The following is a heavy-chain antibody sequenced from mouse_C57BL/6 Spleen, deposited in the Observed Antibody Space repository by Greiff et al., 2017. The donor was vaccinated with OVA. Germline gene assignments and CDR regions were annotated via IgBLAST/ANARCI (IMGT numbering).Heavy chain of an antibody. D-gene: IGHD1-1*01. Sequence: QVQLQQPGAELVKPGASVKMSCKASGYTFTSYWITWVKQRPGQGLAWIGDIYPGSGSTNYNEKFKSKATLTVDTSSSTAYMQLSSLTSEDSAVYYCARAYYYGSSYDFDYWGQGTTLTVSS. J-gene: IGHJ2*01. V-gene: IGHV1-55*01. CDR1: GYTFTSYW. CDR3: ARAYYYGSSYDFDY. CDR2: IYPGSGST.